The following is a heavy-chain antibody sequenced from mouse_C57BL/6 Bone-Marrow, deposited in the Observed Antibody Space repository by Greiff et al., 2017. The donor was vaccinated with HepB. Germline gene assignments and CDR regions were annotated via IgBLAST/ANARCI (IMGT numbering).Heavy chain of an antibody. Sequence: EVKLQESGEGLVKPGGSLKLSCAASGFTFSSYAMSWVRQTPEKRLEWVAYISSGGDYIYYADTVKGRFTISRDNARNTLYLQMSSLKSEDTAMYYCTRAPRYGNYPMDYWGQGTSVTVSS. CDR3: TRAPRYGNYPMDY. D-gene: IGHD2-1*01. J-gene: IGHJ4*01. CDR2: ISSGGDYI. CDR1: GFTFSSYA. V-gene: IGHV5-9-1*02.